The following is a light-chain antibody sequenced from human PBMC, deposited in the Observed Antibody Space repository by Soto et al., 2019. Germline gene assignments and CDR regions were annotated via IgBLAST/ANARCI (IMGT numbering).Light chain of an antibody. Sequence: QSALTQPPSASGTPGQRVTISCSGSRSNIGSNTVSWYQHLPGTAPKLLMYSNNKRPSGVPDRFSGSKSGTSASLAISGLQSEDEADYYCSSYTSHNTRVFGGGTKVTVL. V-gene: IGLV1-44*01. CDR3: SSYTSHNTRV. J-gene: IGLJ3*02. CDR1: RSNIGSNT. CDR2: SNN.